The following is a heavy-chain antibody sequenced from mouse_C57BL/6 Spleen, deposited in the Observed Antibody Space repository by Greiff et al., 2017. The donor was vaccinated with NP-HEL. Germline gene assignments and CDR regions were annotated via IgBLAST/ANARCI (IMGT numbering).Heavy chain of an antibody. CDR2: INPRNGGT. CDR1: GYTFTSYW. J-gene: IGHJ1*03. CDR3: VRERDSTTVVATHWDFDV. V-gene: IGHV1-53*01. D-gene: IGHD1-1*01. Sequence: VQLQQSGTELVKPGASVKLSCKASGYTFTSYWMHWVKQRPGQGLEWIGNINPRNGGTNYNEKFKSKATLTVAKSSSTAYMQLSSLTSEDSAVYYCVRERDSTTVVATHWDFDVWGTGTTVTVSS.